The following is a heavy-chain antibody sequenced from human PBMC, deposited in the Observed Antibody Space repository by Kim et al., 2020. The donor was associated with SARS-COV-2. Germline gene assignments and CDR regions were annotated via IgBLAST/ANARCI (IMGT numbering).Heavy chain of an antibody. CDR1: GFTFADYA. CDR2: ISWNSGSI. Sequence: GGSLRLSCAASGFTFADYAMHWVRQGPGKGLEWVSGISWNSGSIAYAGSVKGRITISRDNAKTYLYLQMNSLRAEDTALYFCAKDKTLGITAMIDYWGQGTLVTVSS. CDR3: AKDKTLGITAMIDY. J-gene: IGHJ4*02. D-gene: IGHD5-18*01. V-gene: IGHV3-9*01.